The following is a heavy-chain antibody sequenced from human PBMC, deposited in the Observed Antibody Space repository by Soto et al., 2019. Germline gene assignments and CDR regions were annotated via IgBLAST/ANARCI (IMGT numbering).Heavy chain of an antibody. V-gene: IGHV1-69*01. Sequence: QVELVQSGAEVKKPGSSVRVSCKASGGAFNNYGFTWVRQASGQGLEWMGQIIPLFSTTHYAQKFQGRVSITADGSTSTGHMELSILSNEATAVYYCARDRNLSSSYGDFDYWGQGTQVIVSS. CDR3: ARDRNLSSSYGDFDY. CDR2: IIPLFSTT. CDR1: GGAFNNYG. D-gene: IGHD6-6*01. J-gene: IGHJ4*02.